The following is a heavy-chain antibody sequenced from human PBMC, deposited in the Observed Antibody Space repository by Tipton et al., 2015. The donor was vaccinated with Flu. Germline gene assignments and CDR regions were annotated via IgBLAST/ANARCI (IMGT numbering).Heavy chain of an antibody. Sequence: GSLRLSCAASGFTFSRYAMSWVRQAPGKGLEWVASVTGGGGTTYFADSVKGRFTISRDNSKNTLYLQLNSLRAGDTAIYYCAKGQSSAWHRPFDFWGLGTLVTVSS. CDR3: AKGQSSAWHRPFDF. CDR1: GFTFSRYA. J-gene: IGHJ4*02. CDR2: VTGGGGTT. V-gene: IGHV3-23*01. D-gene: IGHD6-25*01.